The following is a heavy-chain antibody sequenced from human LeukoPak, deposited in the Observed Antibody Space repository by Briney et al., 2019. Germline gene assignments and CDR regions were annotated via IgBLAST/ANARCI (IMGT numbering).Heavy chain of an antibody. CDR1: GFSFSKFY. V-gene: IGHV3-7*03. J-gene: IGHJ4*02. Sequence: GGSLRLSCAASGFSFSKFYMSWVRQAPGKGLEWLANIKHDGSETYHVDSVKGRFTISRDNAENSLYLQMNSLRAEDTAVYYCTRGEGATVITYRFDYWGQGTLVTVSS. D-gene: IGHD4-17*01. CDR2: IKHDGSET. CDR3: TRGEGATVITYRFDY.